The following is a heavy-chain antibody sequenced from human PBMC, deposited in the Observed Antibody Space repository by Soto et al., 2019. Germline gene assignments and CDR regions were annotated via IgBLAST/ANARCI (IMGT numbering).Heavy chain of an antibody. Sequence: QVQLQESGPGLVKPSQTLSLTCVVSGGSISNGGYYWSWIRQHPGKGLEWIGAIYFSGSTYYNPSLTSRVTFSVATPENQFSLKLISVTAADTAVYYCPSDSHSQQPIHRWGGGYMDVWGKGTTVTVSS. D-gene: IGHD6-13*01. CDR1: GGSISNGGYY. CDR2: IYFSGST. J-gene: IGHJ6*03. CDR3: PSDSHSQQPIHRWGGGYMDV. V-gene: IGHV4-31*11.